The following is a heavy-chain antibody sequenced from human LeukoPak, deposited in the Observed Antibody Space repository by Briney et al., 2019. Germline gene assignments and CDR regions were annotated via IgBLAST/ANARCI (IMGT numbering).Heavy chain of an antibody. CDR1: GFTFSNYS. D-gene: IGHD6-19*01. V-gene: IGHV3-21*04. J-gene: IGHJ4*02. CDR2: ISSSSSYI. Sequence: GGSLRLSCAASGFTFSNYSMNWVRQAPGKGLEWVSSISSSSSYIYYADSVKGRFTISRDNAKNSLYLQMNSLRAEDTAVYYCAKDWSSGWYGVLVYWGQGTLVTVSS. CDR3: AKDWSSGWYGVLVY.